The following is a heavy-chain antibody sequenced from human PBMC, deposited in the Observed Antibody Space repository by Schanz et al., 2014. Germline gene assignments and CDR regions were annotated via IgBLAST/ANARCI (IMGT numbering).Heavy chain of an antibody. CDR1: GGTFVTFF. J-gene: IGHJ4*02. D-gene: IGHD6-13*01. Sequence: QVHLVQSGAEVKEPGSSVKVSCTPSGGTFVTFFFTWVRQAPGQGPQWMGRISPLLGVANYAQEFQGRLTITADTSTSTAYMELSSLRSEDTAVYYCARGGSSWEDSFDYWGQGTLVTVSS. CDR2: ISPLLGVA. V-gene: IGHV1-69*04. CDR3: ARGGSSWEDSFDY.